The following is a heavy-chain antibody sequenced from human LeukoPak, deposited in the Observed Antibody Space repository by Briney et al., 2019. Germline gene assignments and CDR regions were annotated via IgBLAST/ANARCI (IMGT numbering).Heavy chain of an antibody. CDR2: IIPTFGTA. CDR3: ARDGIMITFGGVTRPYYFDY. CDR1: GGTFSSYA. Sequence: SVKVSCKASGGTFSSYAISWVRQAPGQGLEWMGGIIPTFGTANYAQKFQGRVTITADESTSTAYMELSSLRSEDTAVYYCARDGIMITFGGVTRPYYFDYWGQGTLVTVSS. D-gene: IGHD3-16*01. V-gene: IGHV1-69*13. J-gene: IGHJ4*02.